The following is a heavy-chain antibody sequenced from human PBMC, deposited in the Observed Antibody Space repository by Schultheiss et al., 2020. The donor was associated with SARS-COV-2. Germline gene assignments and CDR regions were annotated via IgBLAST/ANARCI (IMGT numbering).Heavy chain of an antibody. CDR3: ARVASGDIVVVVAASMIDYYYGMDV. J-gene: IGHJ6*02. Sequence: GGSLRLSCAASGFTFSSYWMHWVRQAPGKGLVWVSRINSDGSSTSYADSVKGRFTISRDNAKNTLYLQMNSLRAEDTAVYYCARVASGDIVVVVAASMIDYYYGMDVWGQGTTVTVSS. V-gene: IGHV3-74*01. D-gene: IGHD2-15*01. CDR1: GFTFSSYW. CDR2: INSDGSST.